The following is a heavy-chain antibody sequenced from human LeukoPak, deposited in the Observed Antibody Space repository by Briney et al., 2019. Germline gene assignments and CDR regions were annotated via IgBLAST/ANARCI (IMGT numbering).Heavy chain of an antibody. CDR2: IHYSGTT. CDR1: GXSISSRSLY. J-gene: IGHJ4*02. CDR3: ARQGGPTTVNPFDY. D-gene: IGHD4-17*01. Sequence: PSETLSLTCTVSGXSISSRSLYWGWVRQPPGKGPEWVGSIHYSGTTYYNPSLKSRVTISIDTPENNFSLRLSSVIAADTAVYYCARQGGPTTVNPFDYWGQGTLVTVSS. V-gene: IGHV4-39*01.